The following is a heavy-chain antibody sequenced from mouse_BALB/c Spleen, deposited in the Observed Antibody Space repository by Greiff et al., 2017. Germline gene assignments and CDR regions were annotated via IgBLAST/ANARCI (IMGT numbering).Heavy chain of an antibody. CDR3: AREVLREAAWFAY. V-gene: IGHV1-14*01. J-gene: IGHJ3*01. CDR1: GYTFTSYV. Sequence: EVQLQQSGPELVKPGASVKMSCKASGYTFTSYVMHWVKQKPGQGLEWIGYINPYNDGTKYNEKFKGKATLTSDKSSSTAYMELSSLTSEDSAVYYCAREVLREAAWFAYWGQGTLVTVSA. CDR2: INPYNDGT. D-gene: IGHD1-1*01.